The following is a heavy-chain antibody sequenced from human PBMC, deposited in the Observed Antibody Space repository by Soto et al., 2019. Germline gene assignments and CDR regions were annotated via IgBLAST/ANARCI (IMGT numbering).Heavy chain of an antibody. CDR1: GYTFTSYY. V-gene: IGHV1-46*01. D-gene: IGHD2-15*01. CDR2: INPSGGST. J-gene: IGHJ4*02. Sequence: XSVEVSCKASGYTFTSYYMHWVRQAPGQGLEWMGIINPSGGSTSYAQKFQGRVTMTRDTSTSTVYMELSSLRSEDTAVYYCARDEVGGSDIVVVVAATQFDYWGQGPLVTVSS. CDR3: ARDEVGGSDIVVVVAATQFDY.